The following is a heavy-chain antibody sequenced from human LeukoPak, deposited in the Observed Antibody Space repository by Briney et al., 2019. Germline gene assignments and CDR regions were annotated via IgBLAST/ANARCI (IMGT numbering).Heavy chain of an antibody. CDR2: ISAYNGNT. Sequence: TFXXXGISWXXXXPGQGLEWMGWISAYNGNTNYAQKLQGRVTMTTDTSTSTAYMELRSLRSDDTAVYYCARYEAEYFQHWGQGTLVTVSS. J-gene: IGHJ1*01. CDR1: TFXXXG. V-gene: IGHV1-18*01. CDR3: ARYEAEYFQH. D-gene: IGHD3-16*01.